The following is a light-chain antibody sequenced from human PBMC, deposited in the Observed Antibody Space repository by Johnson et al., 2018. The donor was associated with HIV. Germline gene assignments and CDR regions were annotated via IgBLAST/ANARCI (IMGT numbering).Light chain of an antibody. J-gene: IGLJ1*01. CDR3: GTWDSRLSAYV. CDR1: SSNIGNNY. V-gene: IGLV1-51*01. CDR2: DNN. Sequence: QSVLTQPPSVSAAPGQKVTISCSGSSSNIGNNYVSWYQQLPGTAPKLLIYDNNKRPSGIPDRFSGSKSGTSATLGITGLQTGDEADYYCGTWDSRLSAYVFGNGTKFTV.